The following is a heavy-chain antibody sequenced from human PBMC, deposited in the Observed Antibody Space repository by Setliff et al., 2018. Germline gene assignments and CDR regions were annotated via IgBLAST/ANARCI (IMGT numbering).Heavy chain of an antibody. D-gene: IGHD6-13*01. Sequence: GASVKVSCKTSGYSFTSHYMHWVRQAPGQGLEWMGIINPGGVTFSSTQNFEGRVSMTSDTSTSTVFMELNSLTSDDTGVYYCARAGLAAAGRKGVFDHWGQGTLVTVSS. CDR1: GYSFTSHY. V-gene: IGHV1-46*01. CDR2: INPGGVTF. J-gene: IGHJ4*02. CDR3: ARAGLAAAGRKGVFDH.